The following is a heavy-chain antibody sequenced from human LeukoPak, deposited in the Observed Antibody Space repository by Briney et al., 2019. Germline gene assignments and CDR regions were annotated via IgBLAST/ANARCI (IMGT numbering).Heavy chain of an antibody. Sequence: PSETLSLTCTVSGGSISSSSYYWGWIRQPPGKGLEWIGSIYYSGSTYYNPSLKSRVTISVDTSKNQFSLKLSSVTAADTAVYYCASMYDSSGYYYLQYFDYWGQGTLVTVSS. CDR2: IYYSGST. V-gene: IGHV4-39*07. CDR1: GGSISSSSYY. D-gene: IGHD3-22*01. CDR3: ASMYDSSGYYYLQYFDY. J-gene: IGHJ4*02.